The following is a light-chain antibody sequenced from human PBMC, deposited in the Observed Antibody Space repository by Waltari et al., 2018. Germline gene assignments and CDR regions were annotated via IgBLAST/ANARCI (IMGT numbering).Light chain of an antibody. V-gene: IGLV8-61*01. CDR3: ALYMGSGIWV. CDR2: KAN. J-gene: IGLJ3*02. Sequence: TVVTQEPSLSVSPGGTVTLTCALSSGSLSTTSYATWYQQTPGQAPRTLVYKANARSSGVPDRFSGSILGNTAALTITGAQADDESDYYWALYMGSGIWVFGGGTRLTVL. CDR1: SGSLSTTSY.